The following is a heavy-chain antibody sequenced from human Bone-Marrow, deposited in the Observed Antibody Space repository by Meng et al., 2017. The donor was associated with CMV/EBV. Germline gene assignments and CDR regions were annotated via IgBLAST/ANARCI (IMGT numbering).Heavy chain of an antibody. CDR3: ARDKRGTYGNFEY. D-gene: IGHD1-26*01. Sequence: SQALSLTCAISGDSVSSNIAAWNWIRQSPSRGLEWLGRTYYRAKRYNDYAVSVKSRITITPDKSKNQFYLQLNSVTPEDTAVYYCARDKRGTYGNFEYWGQGNRVTGSS. V-gene: IGHV6-1*01. J-gene: IGHJ4*02. CDR1: GDSVSSNIAA. CDR2: TYYRAKRYN.